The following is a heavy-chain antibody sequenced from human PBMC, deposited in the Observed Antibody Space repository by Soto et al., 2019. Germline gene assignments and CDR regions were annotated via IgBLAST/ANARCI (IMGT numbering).Heavy chain of an antibody. CDR2: IAYDGTIK. CDR3: ARDNIRGAPDFFLD. CDR1: GFTFSRYP. J-gene: IGHJ1*01. Sequence: QVQLVESGGGVVQPGRSLRLSCAASGFTFSRYPMHWVRQAAGKGLEWVAVIAYDGTIKLYADSVKGRFSISRDDSKNTFYLQLNSVRCDATAVYDCARDNIRGAPDFFLDWGQGILVIVSS. V-gene: IGHV3-30-3*01. D-gene: IGHD2-15*01.